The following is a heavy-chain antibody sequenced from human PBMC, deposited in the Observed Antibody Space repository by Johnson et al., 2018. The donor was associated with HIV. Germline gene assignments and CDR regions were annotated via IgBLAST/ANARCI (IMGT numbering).Heavy chain of an antibody. CDR3: ARDGKYSSIGPDAFDV. CDR2: IYSGGST. Sequence: VQLVESGGGLVQRGGSLRLSCAASGFTVSSNYMTWVRQAPGKGLEWVSVIYSGGSTYYADSVTGRFTLSRDHSENTLYLQMNSLRPEDTAVYFCARDGKYSSIGPDAFDVWGQGTMVAVSS. J-gene: IGHJ3*01. CDR1: GFTVSSNY. D-gene: IGHD6-13*01. V-gene: IGHV3-66*02.